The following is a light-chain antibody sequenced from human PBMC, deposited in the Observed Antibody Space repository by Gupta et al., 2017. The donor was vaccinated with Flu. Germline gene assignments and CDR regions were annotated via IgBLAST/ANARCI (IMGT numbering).Light chain of an antibody. CDR1: SSDIGNYNL. CDR3: CSYAGRTTHV. CDR2: DVI. Sequence: QSALTQPASVSGHPGQSITISCTGTSSDIGNYNLVAWYLQPPGKAPELIIYDVIKRPSGVSDRFSGSKSGNTASLTISGLRVEDEAEYYCCSYAGRTTHVFGTGTKVTVL. V-gene: IGLV2-23*02. J-gene: IGLJ1*01.